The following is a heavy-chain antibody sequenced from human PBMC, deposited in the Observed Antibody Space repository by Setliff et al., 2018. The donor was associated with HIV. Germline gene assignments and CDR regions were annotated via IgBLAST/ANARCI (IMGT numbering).Heavy chain of an antibody. CDR2: IDPDRGDT. CDR1: GYIFPDYY. D-gene: IGHD3-16*01. Sequence: GASVKVSCKVSGYIFPDYYIQWVRQAPGKGLEWTGLIDPDRGDTVYAEKFQGRVTITADRSIDTAYMTLSSLTSDDTAMYFCAWGTQRPIDSWGQGTLVTVSS. J-gene: IGHJ4*02. V-gene: IGHV1-69-2*01. CDR3: AWGTQRPIDS.